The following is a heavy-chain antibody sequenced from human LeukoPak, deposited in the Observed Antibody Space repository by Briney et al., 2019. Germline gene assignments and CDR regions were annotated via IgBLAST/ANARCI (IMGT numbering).Heavy chain of an antibody. V-gene: IGHV1-2*02. CDR1: GYTFTGSGWY. D-gene: IGHD3-10*01. J-gene: IGHJ4*02. Sequence: ASVKVSCKASGYTFTGSGWYLYWLRQAPGQGLECVGWLHPNNGATGYAQKFQGRVAMTTDTSISTAYMELSRLRPDDTAIYYCARDGPAQMVDFDYWGPGTLVTVSS. CDR3: ARDGPAQMVDFDY. CDR2: LHPNNGAT.